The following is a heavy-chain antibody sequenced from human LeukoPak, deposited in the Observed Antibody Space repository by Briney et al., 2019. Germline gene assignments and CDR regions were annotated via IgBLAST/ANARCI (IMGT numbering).Heavy chain of an antibody. CDR3: ARSEELSLYNY. J-gene: IGHJ4*02. D-gene: IGHD3-16*02. CDR1: GGSISSSSYY. Sequence: SETLSLTCTASGGSISSSSYYWGWIRQPPGKGREWIGSIYYSGSTYYNPSLKSRVTISVDTSKNQFSLKLSSVTAADTAVYHCARSEELSLYNYWGQGTLVTVSS. V-gene: IGHV4-39*01. CDR2: IYYSGST.